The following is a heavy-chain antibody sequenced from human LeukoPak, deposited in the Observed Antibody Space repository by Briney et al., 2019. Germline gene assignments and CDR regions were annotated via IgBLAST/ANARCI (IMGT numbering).Heavy chain of an antibody. CDR1: GFTFSKYW. CDR2: INTDGTVT. V-gene: IGHV3-74*01. CDR3: ATKQWLAPPPDS. J-gene: IGHJ4*02. D-gene: IGHD6-19*01. Sequence: GGSLRLSCAASGFTFSKYWMLWVRHAPGKGLETVSRINTDGTVTTYADSVKGRFTVSRDNADNTMFLQMNSVRDEDTAVYYCATKQWLAPPPDSWGQGTPVTVSS.